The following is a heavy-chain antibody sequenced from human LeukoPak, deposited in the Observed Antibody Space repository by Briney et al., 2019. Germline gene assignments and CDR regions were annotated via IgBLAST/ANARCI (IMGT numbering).Heavy chain of an antibody. CDR2: MNPNSGNT. CDR3: ARGIRPYGDYVRDY. D-gene: IGHD4-17*01. J-gene: IGHJ4*02. CDR1: GYTFTSYD. V-gene: IGHV1-8*01. Sequence: ASVKVSCKASGYTFTSYDINWVRQATGQGLEGMGWMNPNSGNTGYAQKFQGRVTMTRNTSISAAYMELSSLRSEDTAVYYCARGIRPYGDYVRDYWGQGTLVTVSS.